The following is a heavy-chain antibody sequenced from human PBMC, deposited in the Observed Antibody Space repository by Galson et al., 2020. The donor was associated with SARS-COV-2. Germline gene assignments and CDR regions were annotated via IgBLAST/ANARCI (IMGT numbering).Heavy chain of an antibody. V-gene: IGHV3-21*01. Sequence: TGGSLRLSCAASGFTFSSYSMNWVRQAPGKGLEWVPSISSSSSYIYYADSVKGRFTISRDNAKNSLYLQMNSLRAEDTAVYYCARVSGAWYYYDSSGYADYWGQGTLVTVSS. J-gene: IGHJ4*02. CDR2: ISSSSSYI. D-gene: IGHD3-22*01. CDR3: ARVSGAWYYYDSSGYADY. CDR1: GFTFSSYS.